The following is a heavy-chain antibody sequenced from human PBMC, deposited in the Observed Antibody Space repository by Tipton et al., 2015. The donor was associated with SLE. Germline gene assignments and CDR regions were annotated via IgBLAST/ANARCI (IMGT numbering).Heavy chain of an antibody. J-gene: IGHJ6*03. CDR2: ISYSGNT. CDR3: ARGSTGIVVVPAAHYYYYYMDV. CDR1: GGSINTGGYY. Sequence: TLSLTCTVSGGSINTGGYYWSWIRQLPGKGLEWIGTISYSGNTYYNPSLKSRLTISVDTSKNQFSLKLSSVIAADTAVYYCARGSTGIVVVPAAHYYYYYMDVWGKGTTVTVSS. V-gene: IGHV4-39*07. D-gene: IGHD2-2*01.